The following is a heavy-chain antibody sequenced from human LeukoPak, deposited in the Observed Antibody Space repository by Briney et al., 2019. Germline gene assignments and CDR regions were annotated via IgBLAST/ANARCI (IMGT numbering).Heavy chain of an antibody. Sequence: GGSLRLSCAASGFTFSSYSMNWVRQAPGKGLEWVSSISSSSSYIYYADSVKGRFTISRDNVKNSLYLQMNSLRAEDTAVYYCARMGTLNWFDPWGQGTLVTVSS. CDR1: GFTFSSYS. CDR2: ISSSSSYI. J-gene: IGHJ5*02. V-gene: IGHV3-21*01. D-gene: IGHD7-27*01. CDR3: ARMGTLNWFDP.